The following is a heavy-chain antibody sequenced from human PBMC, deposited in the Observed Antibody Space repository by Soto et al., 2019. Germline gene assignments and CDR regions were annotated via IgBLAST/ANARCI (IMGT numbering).Heavy chain of an antibody. J-gene: IGHJ4*02. V-gene: IGHV3-33*01. Sequence: QVQLVESGGGVVQPGRSLRLSCAASGFMFSNHGMHWVRPAPGKGLEWVAVIWSDGNNRYYADSVKGRFTISRDNSKNTVYLQMNSLRAEDTAVYYCVRGDNWNDEASDYWGQGTLVTVSS. CDR3: VRGDNWNDEASDY. D-gene: IGHD1-1*01. CDR1: GFMFSNHG. CDR2: IWSDGNNR.